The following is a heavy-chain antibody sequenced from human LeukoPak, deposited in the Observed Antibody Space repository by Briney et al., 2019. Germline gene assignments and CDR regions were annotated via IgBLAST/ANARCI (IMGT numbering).Heavy chain of an antibody. V-gene: IGHV3-21*01. CDR2: ISSSSSYI. Sequence: PGGSLRLSCVGSTFIFGSYSMNWVRQAPGKGLEWVSSISSSSSYIYYADSVKGRFTISRDNAKNSLYLQMDSLRAEDTAVYYCARVYYDSSGYYPIGYWGQGTLVTVSS. CDR1: TFIFGSYS. D-gene: IGHD3-22*01. CDR3: ARVYYDSSGYYPIGY. J-gene: IGHJ4*02.